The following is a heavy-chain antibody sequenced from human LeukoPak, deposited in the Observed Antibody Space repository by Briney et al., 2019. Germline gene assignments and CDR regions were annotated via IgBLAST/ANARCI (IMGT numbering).Heavy chain of an antibody. J-gene: IGHJ4*02. CDR1: GFTFSSYW. CDR2: IKQDGSEK. D-gene: IGHD6-13*01. CDR3: ASEYSSSWYADY. V-gene: IGHV3-7*01. Sequence: GGSLRLSCAASGFTFSSYWMSWVRQAPGKGLEWVANIKQDGSEKYYVDSVKGRFTISRDNAKDSLYLQMNSLRAEDTAVYYCASEYSSSWYADYWGQGTLVTVSS.